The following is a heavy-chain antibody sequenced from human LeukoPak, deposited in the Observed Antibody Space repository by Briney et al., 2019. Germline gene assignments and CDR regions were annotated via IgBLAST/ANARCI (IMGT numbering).Heavy chain of an antibody. V-gene: IGHV1-24*01. D-gene: IGHD2-2*01. J-gene: IGHJ6*02. CDR2: FDPEDGET. Sequence: ASVKVSCKVSGYTLTELSMHWVRQAPGKGLEWMGGFDPEDGETIYAQKFQGRVTMTEDTSTDTAYMELSSLRSGDTAVYYCATPLVVPAAKANYYYYGMDVWGQGTTVTVSS. CDR1: GYTLTELS. CDR3: ATPLVVPAAKANYYYYGMDV.